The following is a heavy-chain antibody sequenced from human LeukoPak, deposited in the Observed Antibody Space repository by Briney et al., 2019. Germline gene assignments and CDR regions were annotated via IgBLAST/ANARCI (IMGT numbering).Heavy chain of an antibody. CDR1: GYTFTSYG. D-gene: IGHD6-19*01. CDR3: ARAIGWGYSSGQSQANDY. J-gene: IGHJ4*02. CDR2: ISAYNGNT. V-gene: IGHV1-18*01. Sequence: VASLKVSCKASGYTFTSYGISWVRQAPGQGLEWMGWISAYNGNTNYAQNLQGRVTMTTDTSTSTDYMELRSLRSDDTAVYYCARAIGWGYSSGQSQANDYWGQGTMVTVSS.